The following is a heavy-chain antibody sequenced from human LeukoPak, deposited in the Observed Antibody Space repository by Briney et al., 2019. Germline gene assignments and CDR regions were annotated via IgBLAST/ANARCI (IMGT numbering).Heavy chain of an antibody. V-gene: IGHV3-23*01. CDR2: ISGSGGGT. Sequence: GGSLRLSCAASGFIFSNYAMNWVRQAPGKGLEWVSGISGSGGGTYYADSVKGRFTISRDNSKNTLYLQMNSLRAEDTAVFYCAKDLTYCSGGSCYLGAPYYFDYWGQGTLVTVSS. CDR1: GFIFSNYA. D-gene: IGHD2-15*01. CDR3: AKDLTYCSGGSCYLGAPYYFDY. J-gene: IGHJ4*02.